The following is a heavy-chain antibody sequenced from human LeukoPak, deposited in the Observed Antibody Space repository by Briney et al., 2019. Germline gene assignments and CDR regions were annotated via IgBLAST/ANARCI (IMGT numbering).Heavy chain of an antibody. CDR3: ERRGVIISRMVRGDFDY. CDR1: GGSIISNVDD. CDR2: IHYSGNV. V-gene: IGHV4-39*01. Sequence: SETLSLTCTVSGGSIISNVDDWGWIRQPPGKGLEWIGDIHYSGNVYYNSSLKSRVTIFVDTSQNQFSLKLSSVTAADTAVYYCERRGVIISRMVRGDFDYWGQGTLVTVSS. J-gene: IGHJ4*02. D-gene: IGHD3-10*01.